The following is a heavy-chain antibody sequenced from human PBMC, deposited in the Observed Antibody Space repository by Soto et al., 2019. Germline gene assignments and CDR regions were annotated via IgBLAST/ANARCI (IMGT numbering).Heavy chain of an antibody. CDR3: ARPYYYYYGMDV. Sequence: SETLSLTCTVSGGSISSSSYYWGWIRQPPGKGLEWIGSIYYSGSTYYNPSLKSRVTISVDTSKNQFSLKLSSVTAADTAVYYCARPYYYYYGMDVWGQGTTVT. CDR1: GGSISSSSYY. V-gene: IGHV4-39*01. CDR2: IYYSGST. J-gene: IGHJ6*02.